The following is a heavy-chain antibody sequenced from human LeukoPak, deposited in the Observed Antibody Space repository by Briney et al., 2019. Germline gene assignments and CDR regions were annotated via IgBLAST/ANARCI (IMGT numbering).Heavy chain of an antibody. CDR2: INPNSGLT. J-gene: IGHJ4*02. CDR3: VRGVLSYYFEY. D-gene: IGHD3-10*01. CDR1: GYTFTGYY. V-gene: IGHV1-2*02. Sequence: GASVKVSCKASGYTFTGYYLHWVRQAPGQGLEWMGWINPNSGLTDYAQNFQGRVTMTRDTSTSTAYMELSRLRSDDTAVYYCVRGVLSYYFEYWGQGTLVTVSS.